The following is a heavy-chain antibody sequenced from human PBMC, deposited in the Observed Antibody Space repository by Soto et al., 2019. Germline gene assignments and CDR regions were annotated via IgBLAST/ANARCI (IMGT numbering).Heavy chain of an antibody. D-gene: IGHD1-7*01. V-gene: IGHV4-34*01. Sequence: QVQLQQWGAGLLKPSETLSLTCAVYGGSFSGYYWSWIRQPPGKGLEWIGEINHSGNTNYNPSLKSRVTISVDTSKNQFSLKLSSVTAADTAVYYCARRQSYNWNYVSDYWGQGTLVTVSS. J-gene: IGHJ4*02. CDR3: ARRQSYNWNYVSDY. CDR1: GGSFSGYY. CDR2: INHSGNT.